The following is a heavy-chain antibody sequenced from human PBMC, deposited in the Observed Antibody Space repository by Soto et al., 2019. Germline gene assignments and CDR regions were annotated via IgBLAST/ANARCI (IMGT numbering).Heavy chain of an antibody. CDR1: GYSFTNCW. D-gene: IGHD6-13*01. V-gene: IGHV5-10-1*01. J-gene: IGHJ4*01. CDR2: IDPTDSYT. CDR3: ATRYRRNWYAFFED. Sequence: GESLKISCKVSGYSFTNCWINWVRQMLGKGLEWMGRIDPTDSYTNYSPSFQGHVTFSAYKSISTAYLQWSSLKASDTAVYYCATRYRRNWYAFFEDWSQGTLVTV.